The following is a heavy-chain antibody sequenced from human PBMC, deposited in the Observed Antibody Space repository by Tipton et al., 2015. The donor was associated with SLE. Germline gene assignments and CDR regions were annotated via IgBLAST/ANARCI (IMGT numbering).Heavy chain of an antibody. J-gene: IGHJ4*02. CDR2: INHSGST. CDR3: ARAPGQLWPWDY. V-gene: IGHV4-34*01. CDR1: GGSFSGYY. D-gene: IGHD5-18*01. Sequence: TLSLTCAVYGGSFSGYYRSWIRQPPGKGLEWIGEINHSGSTNYNPSLKSRVTISVDTSKNQFSLKVSSVTAADTAVYYCARAPGQLWPWDYWGQGTLVTVSS.